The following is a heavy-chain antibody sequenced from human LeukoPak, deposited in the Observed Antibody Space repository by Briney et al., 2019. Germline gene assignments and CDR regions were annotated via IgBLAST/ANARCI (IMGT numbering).Heavy chain of an antibody. CDR1: GGSFSGYY. CDR2: INHSGST. CDR3: ARASGGAAFDI. Sequence: SETLSLTCAVYGGSFSGYYWSWIRQPPGKGLEWIGEINHSGSTYYNPSLKSRVTISVDRSKNQFSLKLNSVTAADTAVYYCARASGGAAFDIWGQGTMVTVSS. D-gene: IGHD6-25*01. J-gene: IGHJ3*02. V-gene: IGHV4-34*01.